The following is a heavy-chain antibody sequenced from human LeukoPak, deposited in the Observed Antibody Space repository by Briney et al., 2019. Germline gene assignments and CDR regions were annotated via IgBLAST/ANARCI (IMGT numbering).Heavy chain of an antibody. CDR2: IYYSGST. D-gene: IGHD2-21*02. J-gene: IGHJ4*02. CDR3: ARVPAQRVVTTPTYFDY. Sequence: PSETLSLTCAVYGGSFSGYYWSWIRQPPGKGLEWIGYIYYSGSTNYNPSLKSRVTISVDTSKNQFSLKLSSVTAADTAVYYCARVPAQRVVTTPTYFDYWGQGTLVTVSS. CDR1: GGSFSGYY. V-gene: IGHV4-59*01.